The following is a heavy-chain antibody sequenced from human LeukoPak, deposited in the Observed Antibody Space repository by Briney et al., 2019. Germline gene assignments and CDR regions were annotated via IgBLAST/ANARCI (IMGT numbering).Heavy chain of an antibody. V-gene: IGHV4-34*01. CDR3: ARSDWMRWFDH. J-gene: IGHJ5*02. CDR2: INHSGST. D-gene: IGHD1-1*01. Sequence: SETLSLTCAVYGGSFSGYYWSWIRQPPGKGLEWIGEINHSGSTNYNPSLKSRVTISVDTSKNQFSLKLSSVTAADTAVYYCARSDWMRWFDHWGQGTLVTVSS. CDR1: GGSFSGYY.